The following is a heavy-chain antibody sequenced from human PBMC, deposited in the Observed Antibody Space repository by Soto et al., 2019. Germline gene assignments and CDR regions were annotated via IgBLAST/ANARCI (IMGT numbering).Heavy chain of an antibody. D-gene: IGHD3-22*01. Sequence: EVQLLESGGGLVQPGGSLRLSCAASGFTFSSYAMSWVRQAPGKGLEWVSAISGSGGSTYYADSVKGRFTISRDNSKNTLYVQMNSLRAEDTAVYYCAKHDGSGSGVDYWGQGTLVTVSS. J-gene: IGHJ4*02. V-gene: IGHV3-23*01. CDR3: AKHDGSGSGVDY. CDR1: GFTFSSYA. CDR2: ISGSGGST.